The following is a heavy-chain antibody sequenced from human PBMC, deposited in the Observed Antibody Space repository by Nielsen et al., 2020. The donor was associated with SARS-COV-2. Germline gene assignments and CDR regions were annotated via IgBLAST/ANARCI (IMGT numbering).Heavy chain of an antibody. J-gene: IGHJ2*01. CDR2: IDFSSKYI. CDR1: DFTFSDYS. V-gene: IGHV3-21*04. Sequence: GESLKISCAASDFTFSDYSMNWVRQAPGKGLEWVSSIDFSSKYIFYADSVKGRFTISRDNAKNSLYLQMNSLRAEDTAVYYCARGGTTGYFDLWGRGTLVTVSS. D-gene: IGHD1-14*01. CDR3: ARGGTTGYFDL.